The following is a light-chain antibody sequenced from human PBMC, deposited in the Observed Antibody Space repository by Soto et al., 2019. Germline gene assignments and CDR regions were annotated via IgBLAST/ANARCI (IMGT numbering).Light chain of an antibody. CDR2: AAS. CDR1: QSVTVN. Sequence: TQSPSTLSLSPGEGVPLSCRASQSVTVNSLAWYQQKPGQAPRLLIYAASTRATGIPARFSGSGSGTEFTLTISSLQSEDFALYICQQYNNWPPYTFGQGTKV. J-gene: IGKJ2*01. V-gene: IGKV3D-15*01. CDR3: QQYNNWPPYT.